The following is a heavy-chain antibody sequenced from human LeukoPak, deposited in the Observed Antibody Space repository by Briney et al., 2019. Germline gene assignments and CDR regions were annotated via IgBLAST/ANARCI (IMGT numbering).Heavy chain of an antibody. D-gene: IGHD3-3*01. V-gene: IGHV3-23*01. CDR2: ISGSGGST. J-gene: IGHJ4*02. CDR1: GFTFGDYA. Sequence: PGGSLRLSCTASGFTFGDYAMSWARQAPGTGLEWVSAISGSGGSTYYADSVKGRFTISRDNFKNTLYLQMNSLRAEDTAVYYCAKVLYYDFWSGYFDYWGQGTPVTVSS. CDR3: AKVLYYDFWSGYFDY.